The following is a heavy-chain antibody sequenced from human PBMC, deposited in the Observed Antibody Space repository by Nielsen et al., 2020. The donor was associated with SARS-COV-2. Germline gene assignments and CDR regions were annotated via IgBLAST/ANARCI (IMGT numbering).Heavy chain of an antibody. CDR1: GFTFSLYS. CDR3: ARDTMIDY. Sequence: GESLKISCAASGFTFSLYSMNWVRQAPGKGLEWVSYISSTSETIYYADSVKGRFTISRDNAKNSLYLQMNSLRVEDTAVYYCARDTMIDYWGQGAPVTVSS. CDR2: ISSTSETI. V-gene: IGHV3-48*01. J-gene: IGHJ4*02. D-gene: IGHD5-24*01.